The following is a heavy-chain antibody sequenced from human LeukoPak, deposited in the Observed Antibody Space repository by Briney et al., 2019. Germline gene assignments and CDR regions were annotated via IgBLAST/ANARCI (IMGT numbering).Heavy chain of an antibody. CDR2: IYYSGST. J-gene: IGHJ4*02. CDR1: GGSISSSSYY. V-gene: IGHV4-39*07. Sequence: SETLSLTCTVSGGSISSSSYYWGWIRQPPGKGLGWIGSIYYSGSTYYNPSLKSRVTISVDTSKNQFSLKLSSVTAADTAVYYCARAPPGFIAAAGYFDYWGQGTLVTVSS. CDR3: ARAPPGFIAAAGYFDY. D-gene: IGHD6-13*01.